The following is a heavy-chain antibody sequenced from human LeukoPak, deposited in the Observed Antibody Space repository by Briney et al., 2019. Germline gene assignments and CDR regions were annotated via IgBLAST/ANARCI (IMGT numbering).Heavy chain of an antibody. J-gene: IGHJ6*03. CDR3: ARVVEQQLVHYYYYYMDV. D-gene: IGHD6-13*01. CDR1: GYTFTSYY. V-gene: IGHV1-46*01. CDR2: INLSGGST. Sequence: ASVKVSCKASGYTFTSYYMHWVRQAPGQGLEWMGIINLSGGSTSYAQKFQGRVTMTRDMSTSTVYMELSSLRSADTAVYYCARVVEQQLVHYYYYYMDVWGKGTTVTISS.